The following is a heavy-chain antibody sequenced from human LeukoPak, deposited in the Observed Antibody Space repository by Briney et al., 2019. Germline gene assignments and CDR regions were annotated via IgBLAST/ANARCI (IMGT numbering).Heavy chain of an antibody. J-gene: IGHJ6*03. V-gene: IGHV1-18*01. CDR2: ISAYNGNT. D-gene: IGHD3-10*01. Sequence: ASVKVSCKASGYTFTSYGISWVRQAPGQGLEWMGWISAYNGNTNYAQKLQGRVTMTTDTSTSTAYMELRSLRSDDTAVYYCAKDQFKPSGITMLRGVRGYYYNMDVWGKGTTVTISS. CDR3: AKDQFKPSGITMLRGVRGYYYNMDV. CDR1: GYTFTSYG.